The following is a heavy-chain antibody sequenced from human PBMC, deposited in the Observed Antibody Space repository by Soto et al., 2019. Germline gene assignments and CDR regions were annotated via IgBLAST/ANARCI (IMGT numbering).Heavy chain of an antibody. Sequence: GGSLRLSCAASGFTFSSYAMSWVRQAPGKGLEWVSAISGSGGSTYYADSVKGRFTISRDNSKNTLYLQMNSLGAEDTAVYYCAKDQDKITGTLFDYWGQGTLVTVSS. D-gene: IGHD1-20*01. V-gene: IGHV3-23*01. CDR3: AKDQDKITGTLFDY. CDR2: ISGSGGST. J-gene: IGHJ4*02. CDR1: GFTFSSYA.